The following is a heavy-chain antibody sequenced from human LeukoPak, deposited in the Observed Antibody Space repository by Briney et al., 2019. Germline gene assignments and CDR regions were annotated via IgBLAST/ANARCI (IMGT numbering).Heavy chain of an antibody. D-gene: IGHD6-13*01. CDR1: GFTFSSFW. Sequence: GGSLRLSCAASGFTFSSFWMSWVRQAPGKGLEWVANIKQDGSEKYYVDSVKGRFTISRDNAKNSLYLQMNSLRAEDTAVYYCAREYSSSCFPFDYWGQGTLVTVSS. CDR3: AREYSSSCFPFDY. J-gene: IGHJ4*02. CDR2: IKQDGSEK. V-gene: IGHV3-7*01.